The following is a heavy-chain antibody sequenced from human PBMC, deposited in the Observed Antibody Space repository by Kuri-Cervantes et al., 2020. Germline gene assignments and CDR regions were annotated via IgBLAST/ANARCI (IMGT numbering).Heavy chain of an antibody. V-gene: IGHV3-52*01. D-gene: IGHD3-10*01. J-gene: IGHJ4*02. CDR3: VRAQLWFGEFDY. CDR1: GFTFSWSW. Sequence: GESLKISCAASGFTFSWSWMHWVCQVPEKGLKWVAGIKCDGSEKYYVDSAKGRLTISRDNAKNSLYPQVNRLRAEDMTVHYCVRAQLWFGEFDYWGQGTLVTVSS. CDR2: IKCDGSEK.